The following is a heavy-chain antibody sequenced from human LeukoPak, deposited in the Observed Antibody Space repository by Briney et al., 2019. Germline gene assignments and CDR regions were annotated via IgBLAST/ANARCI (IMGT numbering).Heavy chain of an antibody. CDR1: GGSISSSSYY. J-gene: IGHJ4*02. D-gene: IGHD3-16*02. CDR2: IYYSGST. V-gene: IGHV4-39*02. Sequence: SETLSLTCTVSGGSISSSSYYWGWIRQPPGKGLEWIGSIYYSGSTYYNPSLKSRVTISVDTSKNHFSLKLSSVTAADTAVYYCASTYYDYVWGSYRLDYWGQGTLVTVSS. CDR3: ASTYYDYVWGSYRLDY.